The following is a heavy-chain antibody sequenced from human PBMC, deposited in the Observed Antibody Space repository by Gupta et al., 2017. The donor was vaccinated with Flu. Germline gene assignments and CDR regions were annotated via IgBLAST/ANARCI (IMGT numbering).Heavy chain of an antibody. CDR2: IRSKANSYAT. CDR3: TRPEGYCSGGSCYSILGYYGMDV. J-gene: IGHJ6*02. V-gene: IGHV3-73*01. D-gene: IGHD2-15*01. Sequence: EVQLVESGGGLVQPGGSLKLSCAASGFTFSGSAMHWVRQASGKGLEWVGRIRSKANSYATAYAASVKGRFTISRDDSKNTAYLQMNSLKTEDTAVYYCTRPEGYCSGGSCYSILGYYGMDVWGQGTTVTVSS. CDR1: GFTFSGSA.